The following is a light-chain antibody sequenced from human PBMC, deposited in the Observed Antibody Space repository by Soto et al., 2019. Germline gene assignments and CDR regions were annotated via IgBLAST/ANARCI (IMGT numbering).Light chain of an antibody. J-gene: IGKJ1*01. V-gene: IGKV1-6*01. CDR2: AAS. CDR1: QSITNY. CDR3: LQDYDYPRT. Sequence: IEMTQSPSSLSASVGDRVTITCRASQSITNYLTWYQQKPGKAPKLLIYAASSLQSGVPSRFSGSGSGTEFTLTIGSLQPDDFATYYCLQDYDYPRTFGQGTKVDIK.